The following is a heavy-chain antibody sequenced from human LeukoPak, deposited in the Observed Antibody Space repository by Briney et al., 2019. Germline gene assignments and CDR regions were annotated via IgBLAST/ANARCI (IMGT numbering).Heavy chain of an antibody. CDR1: GFIFSNYA. J-gene: IGHJ4*02. CDR2: IVGSGDKT. D-gene: IGHD1-26*01. V-gene: IGHV3-23*01. Sequence: PGGSLRLSCAASGFIFSNYAMSWVRQAPGKGLEWVSVIVGSGDKTYYADSVKGRFTISRDNSKDTLHMEMNSLSAEDTAVYYCAKGRGSANSGSNYWGQGTQVTVSS. CDR3: AKGRGSANSGSNY.